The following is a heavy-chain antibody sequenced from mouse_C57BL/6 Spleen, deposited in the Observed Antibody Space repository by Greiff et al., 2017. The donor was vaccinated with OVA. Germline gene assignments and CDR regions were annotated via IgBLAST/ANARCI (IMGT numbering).Heavy chain of an antibody. V-gene: IGHV1-52*01. D-gene: IGHD2-1*01. Sequence: VQLQQPGAELVRPGSSVKLSCKASGYTFTSYWMHWVKQRPIQGLEWIGNIDPSDSETHYNQKFKDKATLTVDKSSSTAYMQLSSLTSEDSAVYYCANGNPYYYAMDYWGQGTSVTVSS. CDR1: GYTFTSYW. CDR3: ANGNPYYYAMDY. J-gene: IGHJ4*01. CDR2: IDPSDSET.